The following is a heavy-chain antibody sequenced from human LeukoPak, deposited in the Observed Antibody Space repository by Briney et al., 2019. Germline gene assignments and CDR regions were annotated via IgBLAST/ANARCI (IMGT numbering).Heavy chain of an antibody. CDR2: INPNSGGT. D-gene: IGHD3-3*01. Sequence: GASVKVSCKASGYTFTGYYMHWVRQAPGQGLEWMGWINPNSGGTNYAQKFQGRVTMTRDTSISTAYMELSRLRSDDTAVYYCARVGIKVLRFLEWLSNWFDPWGQGTLVTVSS. J-gene: IGHJ5*02. CDR3: ARVGIKVLRFLEWLSNWFDP. V-gene: IGHV1-2*02. CDR1: GYTFTGYY.